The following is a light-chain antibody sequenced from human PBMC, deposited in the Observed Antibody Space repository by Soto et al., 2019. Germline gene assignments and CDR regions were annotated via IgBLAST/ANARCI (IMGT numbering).Light chain of an antibody. J-gene: IGLJ2*01. CDR2: DVI. CDR3: SSYTISSTRV. Sequence: QSALTQPASVSGSPGQSITISCTGTSSDVGGYNYVSWYQQHPGKAPKLMIYDVINRPSGVSNRFSGSKSGNTASLTISGLQAEDEADYYCSSYTISSTRVFGGGTKLTVL. V-gene: IGLV2-14*01. CDR1: SSDVGGYNY.